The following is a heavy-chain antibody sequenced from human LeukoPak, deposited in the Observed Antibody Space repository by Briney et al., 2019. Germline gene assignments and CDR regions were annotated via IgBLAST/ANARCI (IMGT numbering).Heavy chain of an antibody. CDR2: ITSSSAYI. CDR3: ARGRWEPDNWFDS. D-gene: IGHD1-26*01. Sequence: SGGSLRLSCAASGFTFSRYTMGWVRQAPGKGLEWVPSITSSSAYIHYADSMKGRFTISRDDAKNSLHLQMNSLRAEDTAVYYCARGRWEPDNWFDSWGQGILVTVSS. CDR1: GFTFSRYT. V-gene: IGHV3-21*01. J-gene: IGHJ5*01.